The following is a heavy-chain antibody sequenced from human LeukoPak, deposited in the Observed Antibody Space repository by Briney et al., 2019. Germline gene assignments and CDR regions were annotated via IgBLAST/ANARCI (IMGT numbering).Heavy chain of an antibody. Sequence: ASVKVSCKASGYTFTGYYMHWVRQAPGQGLEWMGRINPNSGGTNYAQKFKGRVTMTRDTSISTAYLKLSRLRSDDTAVYYCARWSGGSYYEVGFDYWGQGTLVTVSS. J-gene: IGHJ4*02. D-gene: IGHD1-26*01. CDR1: GYTFTGYY. CDR3: ARWSGGSYYEVGFDY. CDR2: INPNSGGT. V-gene: IGHV1-2*06.